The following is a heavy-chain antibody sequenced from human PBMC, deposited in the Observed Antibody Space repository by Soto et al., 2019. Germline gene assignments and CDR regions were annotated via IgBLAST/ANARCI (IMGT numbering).Heavy chain of an antibody. CDR1: GFTFSSYA. CDR3: AKELRGDFWSGYLSNYFDY. Sequence: GGSLRLSCAASGFTFSSYAMSWVRQAPGKGLEWVSAISGSGGSTYYADSVKGRFTISRDNSKNTLYLQMNSLRAEDTAVYYCAKELRGDFWSGYLSNYFDYWGQGTLVTVSS. CDR2: ISGSGGST. J-gene: IGHJ4*02. V-gene: IGHV3-23*01. D-gene: IGHD3-3*01.